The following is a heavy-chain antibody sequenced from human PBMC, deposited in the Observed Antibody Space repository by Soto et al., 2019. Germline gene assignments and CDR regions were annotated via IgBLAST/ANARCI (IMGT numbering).Heavy chain of an antibody. J-gene: IGHJ4*02. CDR2: IYPGDSDT. CDR3: ARSLSVAGPSDY. V-gene: IGHV5-51*01. D-gene: IGHD6-19*01. Sequence: GESLKISCKGSGYTFATYWIGWVRQMPGKGLEWMGIIYPGDSDTRYSPSIQGQVTISADKSITTAFLQWSSLKASDTAMYYCARSLSVAGPSDYWGQGTLVTVSS. CDR1: GYTFATYW.